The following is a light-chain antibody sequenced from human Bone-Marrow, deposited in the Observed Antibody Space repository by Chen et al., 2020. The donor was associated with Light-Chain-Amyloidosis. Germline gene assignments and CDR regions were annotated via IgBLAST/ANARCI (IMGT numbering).Light chain of an antibody. CDR3: SSSTSSSAPVV. Sequence: QSALTQPASVSASPGQSITIYCTGPSSDVGGYDYVSWYQQHPGKAPKLLIYDVRIRPSGVSNRFSGSKSGNTASLAISGLLTEDEAAYYCSSSTSSSAPVVFGGGTKLTVL. CDR1: SSDVGGYDY. J-gene: IGLJ2*01. V-gene: IGLV2-14*03. CDR2: DVR.